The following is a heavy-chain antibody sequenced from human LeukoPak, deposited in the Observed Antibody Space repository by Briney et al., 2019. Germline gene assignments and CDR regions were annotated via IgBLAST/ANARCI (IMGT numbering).Heavy chain of an antibody. CDR3: ATDGSSTDDYYFDY. D-gene: IGHD2-2*01. Sequence: ASVKVSCKASGYSFTSYYIHWVRQAPGQGLEWMGIINPSGGSTSYAQKFQGRAIMTRDTSTSTVYMDLSSLRSEDTAVYYCATDGSSTDDYYFDYWGQGTLVTVSS. CDR2: INPSGGST. V-gene: IGHV1-46*01. J-gene: IGHJ4*02. CDR1: GYSFTSYY.